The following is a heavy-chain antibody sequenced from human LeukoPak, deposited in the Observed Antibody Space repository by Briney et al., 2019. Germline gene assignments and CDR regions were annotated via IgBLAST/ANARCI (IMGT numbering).Heavy chain of an antibody. CDR2: INHSRST. J-gene: IGHJ4*02. D-gene: IGHD2-2*01. V-gene: IGHV4-34*01. CDR3: ARSYAHDY. Sequence: SETLSLTCAVYGGSFSGDYWSWIRQPPGKRLEWIGEINHSRSTNYNPSLKSRVTISVDTSKNQFSLKLSSVTAADTAVYYCARSYAHDYWGQGTLVTVSS. CDR1: GGSFSGDY.